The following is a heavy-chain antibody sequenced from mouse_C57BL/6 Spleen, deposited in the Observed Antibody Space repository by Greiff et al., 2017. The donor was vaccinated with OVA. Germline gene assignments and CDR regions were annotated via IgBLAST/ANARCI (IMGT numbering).Heavy chain of an antibody. D-gene: IGHD1-1*01. CDR1: GFSINSDCY. J-gene: IGHJ1*03. Sequence: EVQLQQSGPSLVRPSQTLSLTCTVTGFSINSDCYWIWIRQFPGNKLEYIGYTFYSGITYYNPSLESRTYITRDTSKNQFSLKLSSVTTEDTATYYCARATTVVGYFDVWGTGTTVTVSS. CDR3: ARATTVVGYFDV. CDR2: TFYSGIT. V-gene: IGHV3-3*01.